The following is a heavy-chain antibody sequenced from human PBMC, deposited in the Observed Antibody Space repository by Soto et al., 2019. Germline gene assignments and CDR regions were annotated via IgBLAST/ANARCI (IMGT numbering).Heavy chain of an antibody. D-gene: IGHD3-22*01. CDR2: IDPSDSQT. CDR1: GNSFAGYW. Sequence: GESLRISCKGSGNSFAGYWISWVRQMPGKGLEWMGRIDPSDSQTYYSPSFRGHVTISAAKSITTVFLQWSSLRASDTAMYYCARQIYDSDTGPNFKYYFDSWGQGTMVTVSS. CDR3: ARQIYDSDTGPNFKYYFDS. V-gene: IGHV5-10-1*01. J-gene: IGHJ4*02.